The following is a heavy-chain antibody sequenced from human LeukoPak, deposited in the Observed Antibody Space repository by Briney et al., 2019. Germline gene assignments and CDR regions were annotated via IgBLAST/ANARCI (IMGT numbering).Heavy chain of an antibody. CDR1: GFSLRSFE. CDR2: INSADNVE. D-gene: IGHD2-8*01. Sequence: GSLRLSFAASGFSLRSFEMNWVRQASGKGPEWVAHINSADNVEYYTDSVRGRFTMSRDNAKDLLYLQMNSLRDEDTAVYYCARDTVNGPFVISLDLWGQGVLVTVSS. CDR3: ARDTVNGPFVISLDL. J-gene: IGHJ5*02. V-gene: IGHV3-48*03.